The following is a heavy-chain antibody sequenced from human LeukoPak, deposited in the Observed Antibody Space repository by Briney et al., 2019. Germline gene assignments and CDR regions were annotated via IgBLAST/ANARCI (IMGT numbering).Heavy chain of an antibody. Sequence: GGSLRLSCAASGFIFSRDSMNWVRQAPGKGLEWVSYINGGGSPIYYADSVRGRFTISRDNVKNSLYLQMNSLRAEDTAVYYCVRDNPRCCGVVPANIDDYWGQGTLVTVS. CDR3: VRDNPRCCGVVPANIDDY. CDR1: GFIFSRDS. D-gene: IGHD2-15*01. CDR2: INGGGSPI. J-gene: IGHJ4*02. V-gene: IGHV3-48*01.